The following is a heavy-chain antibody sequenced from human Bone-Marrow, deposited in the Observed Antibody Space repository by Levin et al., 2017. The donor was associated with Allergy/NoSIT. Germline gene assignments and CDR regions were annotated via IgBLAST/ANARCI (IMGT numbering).Heavy chain of an antibody. CDR3: AKDIGALRGAYFFGMDA. J-gene: IGHJ6*02. Sequence: SCAASGFTFEDYAMHWVRQGPGKGLEWVSSINWNSGSKGYAESVKGRFIISRDNANNSLYLQMNTLRGEDTALYYCAKDIGALRGAYFFGMDAWGQGTTVIVSS. CDR2: INWNSGSK. CDR1: GFTFEDYA. D-gene: IGHD3-16*01. V-gene: IGHV3-9*01.